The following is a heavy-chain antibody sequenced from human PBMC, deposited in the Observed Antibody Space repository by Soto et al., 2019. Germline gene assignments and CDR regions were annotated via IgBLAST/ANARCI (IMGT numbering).Heavy chain of an antibody. D-gene: IGHD6-13*01. CDR1: GGSFSGYY. V-gene: IGHV4-34*01. CDR3: ARVGQQLVLGAGYFDY. CDR2: INHSGST. Sequence: TSETLSLTCAVYGGSFSGYYWGWIRQPPGKGLEWIGEINHSGSTNYNPSLKSRVTISVDTSKNQFSLKLSSVTAADTAVYYCARVGQQLVLGAGYFDYWGQGTLVTVSS. J-gene: IGHJ4*02.